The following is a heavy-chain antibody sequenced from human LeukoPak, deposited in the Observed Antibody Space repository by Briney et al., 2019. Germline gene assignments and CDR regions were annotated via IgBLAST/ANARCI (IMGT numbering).Heavy chain of an antibody. CDR2: INPNSGGT. V-gene: IGHV1-2*02. Sequence: ASVKVSCKASGYTFTGYYMHWVRQAPGQGLEWMGWINPNSGGTNYAQKFQGRVTMTRDMSTSTVYMELSSLRSEDTAVYYCARGGKVNWFDPWGQGTLVTVSS. CDR1: GYTFTGYY. J-gene: IGHJ5*02. CDR3: ARGGKVNWFDP.